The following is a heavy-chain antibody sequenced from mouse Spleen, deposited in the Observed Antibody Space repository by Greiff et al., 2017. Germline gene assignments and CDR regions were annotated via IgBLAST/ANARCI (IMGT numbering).Heavy chain of an antibody. CDR1: GYTFTSYW. V-gene: IGHV1-69*01. J-gene: IGHJ3*01. Sequence: VQLQQPGAELVMPGASVKLSCKASGYTFTSYWMHWVKQRPGQGLEWIGEIDPSDSYTNYNQKFKGKATLTVDKSSSTAYMQLSSLTSEDSAVYYCASPLTLFAYWGQGTLVTVSA. CDR3: ASPLTLFAY. D-gene: IGHD4-1*01. CDR2: IDPSDSYT.